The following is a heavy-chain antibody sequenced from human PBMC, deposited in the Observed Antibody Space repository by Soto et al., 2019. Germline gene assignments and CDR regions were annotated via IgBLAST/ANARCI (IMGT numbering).Heavy chain of an antibody. V-gene: IGHV3-30-3*01. CDR3: ASDYGRHSILDY. D-gene: IGHD4-17*01. CDR1: GFTFSSYA. Sequence: GGSLRLSCAASGFTFSSYAMHWVRQAPGKGLEWVAVISYDGSNKYYADSVKGRFTISRDNSKNTLYLQMNSLRAEDTAVYYCASDYGRHSILDYWGQRTLVTVSS. CDR2: ISYDGSNK. J-gene: IGHJ4*02.